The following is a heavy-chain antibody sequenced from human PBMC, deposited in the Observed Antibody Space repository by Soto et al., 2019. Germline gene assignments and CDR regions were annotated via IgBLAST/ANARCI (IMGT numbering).Heavy chain of an antibody. D-gene: IGHD6-13*01. CDR1: GGSFSGHY. CDR2: LNHSGST. V-gene: IGHV4-34*01. J-gene: IGHJ4*02. CDR3: ARGGALGSSSCFDY. Sequence: QVQLQQWGAGLLKPSETLSLTCAVSGGSFSGHYWSWIRQPPGKGLEWIGELNHSGSTNYNPSLKSRVPISVNTSKNQFSLKLSSVTSADTAVYFCARGGALGSSSCFDYWGQGTLVTVSS.